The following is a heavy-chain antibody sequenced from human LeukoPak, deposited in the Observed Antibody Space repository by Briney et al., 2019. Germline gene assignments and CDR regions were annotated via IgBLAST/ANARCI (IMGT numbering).Heavy chain of an antibody. CDR3: ARESGYSSSWYVNYFDY. Sequence: GASVKVSCKASGYTFTSYGISWVRQAPGQWLEWMGWISAYNGNTNYAQKLQGRVTMTTDTSTSTAYMELRSLRSDDTAVYYCARESGYSSSWYVNYFDYWGQGTLVTVSS. V-gene: IGHV1-18*01. CDR2: ISAYNGNT. CDR1: GYTFTSYG. J-gene: IGHJ4*02. D-gene: IGHD6-13*01.